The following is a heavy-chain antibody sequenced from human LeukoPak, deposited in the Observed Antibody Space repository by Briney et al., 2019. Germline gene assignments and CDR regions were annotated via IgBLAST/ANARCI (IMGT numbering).Heavy chain of an antibody. J-gene: IGHJ3*02. V-gene: IGHV1-2*02. CDR2: INPNSGGT. CDR3: ARDRSQWLANRWDALDI. Sequence: VASVKVSCKASGYTFTGYYMHWVRQAPGQGLEWMGWINPNSGGTNYAQKFQGRVTMTRDTSISTAYMELSRLRSDDTAVYYCARDRSQWLANRWDALDIWGQGTMVTVSS. D-gene: IGHD6-19*01. CDR1: GYTFTGYY.